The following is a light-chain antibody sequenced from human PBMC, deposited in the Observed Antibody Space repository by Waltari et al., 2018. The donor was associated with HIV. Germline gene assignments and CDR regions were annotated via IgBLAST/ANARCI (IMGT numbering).Light chain of an antibody. CDR2: KND. CDR1: TSDIGTNY. Sequence: QSVLTQTPSASGTPGQRVTISCSGRTSDIGTNYVYWFQQFPGTPPKVLIYKNDQRPSGVSDRFSASKSGTSASLAISGLRTEDESDFYCAAWDDIRSGWIFGGGTKLTVL. CDR3: AAWDDIRSGWI. J-gene: IGLJ2*01. V-gene: IGLV1-47*01.